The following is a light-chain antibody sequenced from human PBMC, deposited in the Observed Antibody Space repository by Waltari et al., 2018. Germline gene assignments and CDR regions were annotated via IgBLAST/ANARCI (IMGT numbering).Light chain of an antibody. Sequence: QSVLTQPPSASGTPGQRVTISCSGSSSNIGSNPVNWYQPLPGTAPSLLIYGDNRRPSGVPDRFSGSKSGTSASLAISGLQSEDEVDFYCAVWDNSLNGVVFGGGTKLTVL. J-gene: IGLJ2*01. V-gene: IGLV1-44*01. CDR2: GDN. CDR3: AVWDNSLNGVV. CDR1: SSNIGSNP.